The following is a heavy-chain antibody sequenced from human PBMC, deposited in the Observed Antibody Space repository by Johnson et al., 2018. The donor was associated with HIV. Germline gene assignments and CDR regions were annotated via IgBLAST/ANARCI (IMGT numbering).Heavy chain of an antibody. Sequence: VQLVESGGGVVQPGRSLRLSCAASGFTVSSNYMSWVRQAPGKGLEWVSVIYSGGSTYYADSVKGRFTISRDNSKNTLYLQMNSLRAEDTAVYYCARDASYYGSANDAFDIWGQGTMVTVSS. J-gene: IGHJ3*02. D-gene: IGHD3-10*01. CDR1: GFTVSSNY. CDR2: IYSGGST. CDR3: ARDASYYGSANDAFDI. V-gene: IGHV3-66*01.